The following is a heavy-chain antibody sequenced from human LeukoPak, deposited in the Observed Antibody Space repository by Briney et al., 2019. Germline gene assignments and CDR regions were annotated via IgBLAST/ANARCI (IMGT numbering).Heavy chain of an antibody. D-gene: IGHD1-26*01. V-gene: IGHV1-69*04. CDR2: IIPILGIA. J-gene: IGHJ4*02. Sequence: SVKVSCKASGGTFSSYAISWVRQAPGQGLEWMGRIIPILGIANYAQKFQGRVTITADKSTSTAYMELSSLRSEDTAVYYCARDPALIVGAETDYWGQGTLVTVSS. CDR1: GGTFSSYA. CDR3: ARDPALIVGAETDY.